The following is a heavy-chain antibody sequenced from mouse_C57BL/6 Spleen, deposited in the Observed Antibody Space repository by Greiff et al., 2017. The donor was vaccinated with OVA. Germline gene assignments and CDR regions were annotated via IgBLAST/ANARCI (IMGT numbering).Heavy chain of an antibody. Sequence: VKLLESGPGLVAPSQSLSITCTVSGFSLTGYGVSWVRQPPGKGLEWLGVIWGDGSTNYHSALISRLSISKDNSTSQVFLKLNSLQTDDTATYYCAQSITTVVDAMDYWGQGTSVTVSS. CDR1: GFSLTGYG. CDR2: IWGDGST. CDR3: AQSITTVVDAMDY. D-gene: IGHD1-1*01. J-gene: IGHJ4*01. V-gene: IGHV2-3*01.